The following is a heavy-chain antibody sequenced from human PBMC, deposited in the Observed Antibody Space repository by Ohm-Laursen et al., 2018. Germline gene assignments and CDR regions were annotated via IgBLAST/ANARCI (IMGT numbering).Heavy chain of an antibody. CDR2: IYYSGST. V-gene: IGHV4-31*03. CDR3: ARDYGGNLENYFDY. Sequence: SQTLSLTCTVSGGSISSGGYYWSWIRQHPGKGLEWIGYIYYSGSTYYNPSLKSRVTIPVDTSKNQFSLKLSSVTAADTAVYYCARDYGGNLENYFDYWGQGTLVTVSS. D-gene: IGHD4-23*01. J-gene: IGHJ4*01. CDR1: GGSISSGGYY.